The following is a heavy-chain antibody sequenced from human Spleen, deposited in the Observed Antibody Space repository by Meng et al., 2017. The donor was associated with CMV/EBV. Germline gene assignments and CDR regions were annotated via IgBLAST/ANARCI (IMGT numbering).Heavy chain of an antibody. CDR1: GGSISSGDYY. D-gene: IGHD4-17*01. V-gene: IGHV4-30-4*08. CDR2: INHSGST. CDR3: ARRYGASAYNWFDP. Sequence: VQLTESGPGLVKPSPTLSLTCTVSGGSISSGDYYWSWIRQPPGKGLEWIGEINHSGSTNYNPSLKSRVTISVDTSKNQFSLKLSSVTAADTAVYYCARRYGASAYNWFDPWGQGTLVTVSS. J-gene: IGHJ5*02.